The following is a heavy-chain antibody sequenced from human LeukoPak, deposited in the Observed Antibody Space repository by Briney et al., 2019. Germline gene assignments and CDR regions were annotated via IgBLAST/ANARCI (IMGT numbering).Heavy chain of an antibody. CDR3: ASFCSSTSCYNSANWFDP. CDR1: GGSISSGGYS. V-gene: IGHV4-30-2*01. J-gene: IGHJ5*02. CDR2: IYHSGST. D-gene: IGHD2-2*02. Sequence: SETLSLTCAVSGGSISSGGYSWSWIRQPPGKGLEWIGYIYHSGSTYYNPSLKSRVTISVDRSKNQFSLKLSSVTAADTAVYYCASFCSSTSCYNSANWFDPWGQGTLVTVSS.